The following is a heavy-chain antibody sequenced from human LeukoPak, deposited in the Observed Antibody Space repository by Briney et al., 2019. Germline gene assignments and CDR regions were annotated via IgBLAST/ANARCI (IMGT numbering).Heavy chain of an antibody. CDR1: GYTFTSYG. J-gene: IGHJ6*03. D-gene: IGHD6-19*01. Sequence: ASVKVSCKASGYTFTSYGISWVRQAPGQGLEWMGWISAYNGNTNYAQKLQGRVTMTTDTSTSTAYMELRSLRSDDTAVYYCATGPPVAAPSYYYYYMDVWGKGTTVTVSS. CDR2: ISAYNGNT. CDR3: ATGPPVAAPSYYYYYMDV. V-gene: IGHV1-18*01.